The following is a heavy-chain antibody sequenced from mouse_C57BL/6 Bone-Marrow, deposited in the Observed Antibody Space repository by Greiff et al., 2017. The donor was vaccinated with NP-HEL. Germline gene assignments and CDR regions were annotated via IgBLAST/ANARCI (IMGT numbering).Heavy chain of an antibody. Sequence: VQLQESGPELVKPGASVKISCKASGYAFSSYWMNWVKQRPGKGLEWIGRIYPGDGDTNYNGKFKGKATLTADKSSSTAYMQLSSLTSEDSAVYFCAGSHSNYEGSWFAYWGQGTLVTVSA. CDR1: GYAFSSYW. J-gene: IGHJ3*01. CDR2: IYPGDGDT. CDR3: AGSHSNYEGSWFAY. V-gene: IGHV1-82*01. D-gene: IGHD2-5*01.